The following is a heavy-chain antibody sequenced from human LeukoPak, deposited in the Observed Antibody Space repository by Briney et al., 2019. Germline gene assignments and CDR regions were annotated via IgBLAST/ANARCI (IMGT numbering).Heavy chain of an antibody. D-gene: IGHD1-26*01. CDR3: ARDCLSSGEWALLFDI. CDR2: ITSSSAYI. V-gene: IGHV3-21*01. Sequence: GGSLRLSCAASGFNLSDYSMNLVRQAPGKGLEWVSSITSSSAYIYSADSVKARVTISRDNAKNALYLQMNSLRAEDTAVYYCARDCLSSGEWALLFDIWGQGTMVTVSS. J-gene: IGHJ3*02. CDR1: GFNLSDYS.